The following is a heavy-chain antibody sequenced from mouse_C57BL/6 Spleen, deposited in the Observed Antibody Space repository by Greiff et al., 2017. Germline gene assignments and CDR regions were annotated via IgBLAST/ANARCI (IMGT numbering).Heavy chain of an antibody. J-gene: IGHJ3*01. Sequence: EVQGVESGGDLVKPGGSLKLSCAASGFTFSSYGMSWVRQTPDKRLEWVATISSGGSYTYYPDSVKGRFTISRDNAKNTLYLQMSSLKSEDTAMYYCARDMTTTPYWGQGTLVTVSA. CDR1: GFTFSSYG. D-gene: IGHD2-4*01. CDR3: ARDMTTTPY. V-gene: IGHV5-6*01. CDR2: ISSGGSYT.